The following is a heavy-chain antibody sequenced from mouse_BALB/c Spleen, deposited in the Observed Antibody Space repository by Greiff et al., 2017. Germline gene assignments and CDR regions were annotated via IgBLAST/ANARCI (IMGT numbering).Heavy chain of an antibody. D-gene: IGHD1-1*01. J-gene: IGHJ3*01. CDR3: ARGDYYGSSYAWFAY. CDR2: ISYSGST. Sequence: EVQLQESGPSLVKPSQTLSLSCSVTGDSFTSCYWNWIRQFPGNKLEYMGYISYSGSTYYNPSLKSRISITRDTSKNQYYLQLNSVTTEDTATYYCARGDYYGSSYAWFAYWGQGTLVTVSA. CDR1: GDSFTSCY. V-gene: IGHV3-8*02.